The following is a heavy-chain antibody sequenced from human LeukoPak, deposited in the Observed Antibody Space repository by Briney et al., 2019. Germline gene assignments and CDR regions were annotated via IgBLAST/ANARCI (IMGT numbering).Heavy chain of an antibody. Sequence: GGSPRLSCTASGFTFGDYAMSWVRQAPGKGLEWVGFIRSKAYGGTTEYAASVKGRFTISRDDSKSIAYLQMNSLKTEDTAVYYYSRAGYELDFDYWGQGTLVTVSS. CDR2: IRSKAYGGTT. J-gene: IGHJ4*02. CDR1: GFTFGDYA. D-gene: IGHD5-12*01. CDR3: SRAGYELDFDY. V-gene: IGHV3-49*04.